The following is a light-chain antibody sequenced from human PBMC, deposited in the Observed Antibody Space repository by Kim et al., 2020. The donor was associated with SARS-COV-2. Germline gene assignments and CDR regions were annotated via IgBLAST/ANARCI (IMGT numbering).Light chain of an antibody. CDR3: HTWGAGIRV. V-gene: IGLV4-69*01. CDR1: RANSSYA. Sequence: AWVKLTCTLSRANSSYAIAWHQQQRGEGPGFLMKIKSDGSHIKGDGIPDRFSGSSSGTVRFLSISGLQPEDEADYYCHTWGAGIRVFGRGTKLTV. J-gene: IGLJ3*02. CDR2: IKSDGSH.